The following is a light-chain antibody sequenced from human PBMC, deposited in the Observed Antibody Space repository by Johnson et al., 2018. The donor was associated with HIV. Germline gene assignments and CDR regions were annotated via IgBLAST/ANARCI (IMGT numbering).Light chain of an antibody. CDR3: GTWDSSLSAHFV. Sequence: QSVLTQPPSVSAAPGQKVTISCSGSSSNIGNNYVSWYQQFPGTAPKLLIYDNNERPSGIPDRFSGSKSDTSATLGITGLQTGDEADYYCGTWDSSLSAHFVFGTGTKVTVL. V-gene: IGLV1-51*01. CDR2: DNN. J-gene: IGLJ1*01. CDR1: SSNIGNNY.